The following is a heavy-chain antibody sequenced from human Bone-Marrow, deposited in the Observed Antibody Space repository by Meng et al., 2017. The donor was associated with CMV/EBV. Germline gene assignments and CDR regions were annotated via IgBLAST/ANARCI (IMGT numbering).Heavy chain of an antibody. V-gene: IGHV3-23*01. CDR2: ISGSGGST. D-gene: IGHD6-13*01. J-gene: IGHJ4*02. Sequence: GGSRRLSGPASGFTFSSYAMSWVRQAPGKGLEWVSAISGSGGSTYYADSVKGRFTISRDNSKNTLYLQMNSLRAEDTAVYYCAKDREFGGSSWFDYWGQGTLVTVSS. CDR3: AKDREFGGSSWFDY. CDR1: GFTFSSYA.